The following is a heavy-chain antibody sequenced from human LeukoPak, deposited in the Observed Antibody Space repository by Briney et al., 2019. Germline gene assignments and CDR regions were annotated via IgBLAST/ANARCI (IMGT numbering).Heavy chain of an antibody. Sequence: SETLSLTCTVSGAPGSISSIAYYWGWIRQPPGKGLEWIGSIYSSGSTNYNPSLKSRVTMSADTSKNQLSLRLSSVTAADTAVYYCTRGFLLRYFDLWGRGTLVTVSS. CDR2: IYSSGST. CDR1: GAPGSISSIAYY. D-gene: IGHD2/OR15-2a*01. V-gene: IGHV4-39*07. J-gene: IGHJ2*01. CDR3: TRGFLLRYFDL.